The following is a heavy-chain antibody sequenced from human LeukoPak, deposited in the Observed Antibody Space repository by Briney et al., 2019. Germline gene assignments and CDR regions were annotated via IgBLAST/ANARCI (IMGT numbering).Heavy chain of an antibody. V-gene: IGHV3-53*01. J-gene: IGHJ3*02. CDR3: AREDGYCSGGSCYDDAFDI. CDR2: IYSGGST. Sequence: GGSLRLSCAASGFTVSSNYMSWARQAPGKGLEWVSVIYSGGSTYYADSVKGRFTISRDNSKNTLYLQMNSLRAEDTAVYYCAREDGYCSGGSCYDDAFDIWGQGTMVTVSS. CDR1: GFTVSSNY. D-gene: IGHD2-15*01.